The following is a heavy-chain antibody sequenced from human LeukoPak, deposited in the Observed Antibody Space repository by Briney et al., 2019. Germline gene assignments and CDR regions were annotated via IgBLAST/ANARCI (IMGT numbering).Heavy chain of an antibody. CDR1: GYTFTNYY. CDR3: ARGLTNYDFWSGYFYDV. CDR2: INPNSGGT. D-gene: IGHD3-3*01. Sequence: ASVKVSCKTSGYTFTNYYIHWVRQAPGQGLEWMERINPNSGGTNHAQKFQGRVTMTRDTSIGTAYMELSRLRSDDTAVYYCARGLTNYDFWSGYFYDVWGQGTTVTVSS. V-gene: IGHV1-2*06. J-gene: IGHJ6*02.